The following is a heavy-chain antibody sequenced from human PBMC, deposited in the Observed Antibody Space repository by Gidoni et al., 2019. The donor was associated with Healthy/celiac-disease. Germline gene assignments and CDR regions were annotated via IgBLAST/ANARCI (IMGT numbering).Heavy chain of an antibody. J-gene: IGHJ4*02. CDR2: IYYSGST. V-gene: IGHV4-59*01. CDR3: ARGNWGWDYYFDY. CDR1: GGSISSYY. D-gene: IGHD7-27*01. Sequence: QVQLQESGPGLVKPSATLSLTCTVSGGSISSYYWRWIRHPPGKGLEWIGYIYYSGSTNYNPSLKSRVTISVDTSKNQFSLKLSSVTAADTAVYYCARGNWGWDYYFDYWGQGTLVTVSS.